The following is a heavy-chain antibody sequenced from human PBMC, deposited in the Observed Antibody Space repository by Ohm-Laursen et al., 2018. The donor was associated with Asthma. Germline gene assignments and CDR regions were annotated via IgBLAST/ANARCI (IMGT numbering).Heavy chain of an antibody. D-gene: IGHD3-10*01. CDR1: GFTFSSYG. Sequence: SLRLSCAASGFTFSSYGMHWVRQAPGKGLEWVAVIWYDGSNKYYADSVKGRFTISRDNSKNTLYLQMNSLRAEDTAVYYCARESEDYYGSGSYGLAFDIWGQGTMVTVSS. CDR3: ARESEDYYGSGSYGLAFDI. V-gene: IGHV3-30*19. J-gene: IGHJ3*02. CDR2: IWYDGSNK.